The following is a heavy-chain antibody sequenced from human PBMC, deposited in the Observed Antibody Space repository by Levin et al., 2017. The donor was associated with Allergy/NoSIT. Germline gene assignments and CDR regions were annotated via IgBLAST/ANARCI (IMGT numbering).Heavy chain of an antibody. Sequence: SGPTLVKPTQTLTLTCTFSGFSLSTSGVGVGWIRQPPGKALEWLALIYWDGDKRYSPSLKSRLTITKDTSKNQVVLTMTNMDPVDTATYYCAHVYSGYDYDLRLFDYWGQGTLVTVSS. CDR3: AHVYSGYDYDLRLFDY. CDR2: IYWDGDK. J-gene: IGHJ4*02. D-gene: IGHD5-12*01. CDR1: GFSLSTSGVG. V-gene: IGHV2-5*02.